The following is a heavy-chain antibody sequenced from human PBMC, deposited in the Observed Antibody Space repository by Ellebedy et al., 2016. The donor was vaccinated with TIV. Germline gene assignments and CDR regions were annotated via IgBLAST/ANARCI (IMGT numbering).Heavy chain of an antibody. CDR3: ASGHLPLNV. D-gene: IGHD3-9*01. V-gene: IGHV4-34*01. CDR2: INHSGTT. Sequence: SETLSLXXAVYGGSFSGYYWSWIRQPPGKGLEWIGEINHSGTTNYNPSLKSRVTMSVDTSKNQVSLKLDSVTAADTALYYCASGHLPLNVWGQGTMVTVSS. J-gene: IGHJ3*01. CDR1: GGSFSGYY.